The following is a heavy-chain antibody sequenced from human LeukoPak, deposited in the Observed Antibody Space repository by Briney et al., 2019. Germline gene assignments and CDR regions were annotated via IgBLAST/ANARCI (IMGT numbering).Heavy chain of an antibody. D-gene: IGHD6-19*01. Sequence: GGSLRLSCAASGFTVSSNYMTWVRQAPGKGLEWVSVISDSGSITYYADSVKGRFTISRDNSKNTLFLQMNSLRAEDTAVYYCAKDARRTSGWYFFDYWGQGTLVTVSS. CDR3: AKDARRTSGWYFFDY. CDR1: GFTVSSNY. CDR2: ISDSGSIT. J-gene: IGHJ4*02. V-gene: IGHV3-23*01.